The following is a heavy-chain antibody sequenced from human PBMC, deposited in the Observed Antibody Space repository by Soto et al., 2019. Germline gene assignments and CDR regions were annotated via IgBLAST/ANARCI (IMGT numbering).Heavy chain of an antibody. D-gene: IGHD2-15*01. V-gene: IGHV1-18*01. Sequence: ASVKVSCKASGYTFTTYGINWVRQVPGQGLEWMGWISTYSGNTNYAQKVQGRVTVTRDTATNTVHMELRSLRSDDTAVYYCAREYCSGGSCQPGVSQNWGQGTLVTVSS. CDR1: GYTFTTYG. CDR3: AREYCSGGSCQPGVSQN. J-gene: IGHJ4*02. CDR2: ISTYSGNT.